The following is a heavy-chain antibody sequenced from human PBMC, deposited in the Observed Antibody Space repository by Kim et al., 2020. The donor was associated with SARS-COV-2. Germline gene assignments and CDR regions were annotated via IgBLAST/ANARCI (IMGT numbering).Heavy chain of an antibody. CDR1: GFTFSSYA. V-gene: IGHV3-23*03. CDR3: AKARGSYRPRGPYYFDY. Sequence: GGSLRLSCAASGFTFSSYAMSWVRQAPGKGLEWVSVIYSGGSSTYYADSVKGRFTISRDNSKNTLYLQMNSLRAEDTAVYYCAKARGSYRPRGPYYFDYWGQGTLVTVSS. CDR2: IYSGGSST. D-gene: IGHD3-16*02. J-gene: IGHJ4*02.